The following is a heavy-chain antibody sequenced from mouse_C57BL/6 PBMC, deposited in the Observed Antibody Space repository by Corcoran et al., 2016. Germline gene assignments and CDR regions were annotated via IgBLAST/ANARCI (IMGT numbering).Heavy chain of an antibody. CDR1: GYAFSSYW. D-gene: IGHD2-3*01. Sequence: QVQLQQSGAELVKPGASVKISCKASGYAFSSYWMNWVKQRPGKGLEWIGQIYPGDGDTNYNGKFKDKATLTADKSSSTAYMQLSSLTSEDSAVYFCARDTVDGYYFDYWGQGTTLTVSS. CDR3: ARDTVDGYYFDY. V-gene: IGHV1-80*01. CDR2: IYPGDGDT. J-gene: IGHJ2*01.